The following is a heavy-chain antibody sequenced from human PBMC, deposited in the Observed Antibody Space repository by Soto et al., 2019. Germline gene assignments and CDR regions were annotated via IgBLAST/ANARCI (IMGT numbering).Heavy chain of an antibody. CDR2: VFYSGST. CDR3: ARGGYSYGAQYYFDY. J-gene: IGHJ4*02. D-gene: IGHD5-18*01. Sequence: SETLSLTCTVSGDSMSGYYWSWIRQPPRKGLEWIGYVFYSGSTNYNPSIKSRVTISVDTSKNQFSLKLTSVTAADTAVYYCARGGYSYGAQYYFDYWGQGTLVT. V-gene: IGHV4-59*01. CDR1: GDSMSGYY.